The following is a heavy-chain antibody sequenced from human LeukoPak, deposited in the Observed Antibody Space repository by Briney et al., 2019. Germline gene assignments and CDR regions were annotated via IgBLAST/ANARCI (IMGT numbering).Heavy chain of an antibody. V-gene: IGHV4-59*01. Sequence: PSETLSLTCSVSGGSISSYYWSWIRQPPGKGLEWIGYIYYSGSTKYNPSLKSRVTIIVDKTKSKFLQKLSSVTAADTAVYYCARMGGSSSYYYYMDVWGKGTTVTVSS. CDR1: GGSISSYY. J-gene: IGHJ6*03. CDR2: IYYSGST. D-gene: IGHD6-6*01. CDR3: ARMGGSSSYYYYMDV.